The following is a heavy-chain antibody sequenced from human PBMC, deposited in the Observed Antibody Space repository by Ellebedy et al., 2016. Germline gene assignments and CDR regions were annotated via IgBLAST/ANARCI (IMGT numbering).Heavy chain of an antibody. D-gene: IGHD6-13*01. J-gene: IGHJ4*02. V-gene: IGHV1-18*01. CDR1: GYTFTSYG. CDR2: ISAYNGNT. Sequence: ASVKVSCKASGYTFTSYGISWVRQAPGQGLEWMGWISAYNGNTNYAQKLQGRVTMTTDTSTSTAYMELRSLRSDDTAVYYCARGIAAAGIVTEVDYWGQGTLVTVSS. CDR3: ARGIAAAGIVTEVDY.